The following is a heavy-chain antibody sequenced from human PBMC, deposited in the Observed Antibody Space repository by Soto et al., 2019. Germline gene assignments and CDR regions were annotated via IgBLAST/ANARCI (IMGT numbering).Heavy chain of an antibody. J-gene: IGHJ4*02. V-gene: IGHV3-7*04. CDR3: ARARGFGEYSDY. Sequence: EVQLVESGGGLVQPGGSRRLSCAASGFTFSSYWMSWVRQAPGKGLEWVANIKQEGSEKYYVDSVKGRFTISRDNAKNSLYLQMNSLRAEDTAVYYCARARGFGEYSDYWGQGTLVTVSS. D-gene: IGHD3-10*01. CDR1: GFTFSSYW. CDR2: IKQEGSEK.